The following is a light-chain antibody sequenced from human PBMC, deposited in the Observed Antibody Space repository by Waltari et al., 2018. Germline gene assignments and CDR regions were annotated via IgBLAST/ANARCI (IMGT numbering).Light chain of an antibody. J-gene: IGKJ2*01. CDR3: QQYYSTMYT. V-gene: IGKV4-1*01. CDR2: WAS. CDR1: QNLLYSSDNKNY. Sequence: DIVMTQSPDSLGVSLGERATINCKSSQNLLYSSDNKNYLAWYQQKPGQPPKLLISWASTRESGVPDRFSGSGSGTDFTLTISSLQADDVAVYYCQQYYSTMYTFGQGTKLEIK.